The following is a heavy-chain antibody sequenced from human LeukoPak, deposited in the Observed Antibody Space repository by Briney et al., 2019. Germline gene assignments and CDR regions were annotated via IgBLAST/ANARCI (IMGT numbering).Heavy chain of an antibody. CDR3: ARGIHIVGARGI. CDR2: IYIGGST. CDR1: GLSVSSNY. Sequence: PGGSLRLSCAVSGLSVSSNYVSWVRQAPGKGLEWVSVIYIGGSTYYADSVKGRFTVSRDNSKNTLYLQMNSLRAEDTAVYYCARGIHIVGARGIWGQGTLVTVSS. D-gene: IGHD1-26*01. V-gene: IGHV3-66*02. J-gene: IGHJ4*02.